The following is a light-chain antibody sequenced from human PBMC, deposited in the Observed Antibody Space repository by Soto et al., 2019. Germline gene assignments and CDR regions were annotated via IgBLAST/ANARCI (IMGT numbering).Light chain of an antibody. CDR1: QSVSNNY. Sequence: EVVLTQSPGTLSLSPGERASLSCRASQSVSNNYLAWYQQKPGQAPKLLIFGSSDRATGIPDMFSGSGSGTDFTLTISRLEPEDFAVYYCQQYCSTPPYTFGQGTKLDIK. J-gene: IGKJ2*01. CDR2: GSS. V-gene: IGKV3-20*01. CDR3: QQYCSTPPYT.